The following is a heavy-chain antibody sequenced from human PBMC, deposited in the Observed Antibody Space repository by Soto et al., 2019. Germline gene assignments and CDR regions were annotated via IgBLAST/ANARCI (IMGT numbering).Heavy chain of an antibody. J-gene: IGHJ4*02. Sequence: ASVKVSCKASGYTFTSYAMHWVRQAPGQRLEWMGWINAGNGNTKYSQKFQGRVTITRDTSASTAYMELSSLRSEDTAVYYCARAGSGSYAQDYWGQGTLVTVSS. V-gene: IGHV1-3*01. CDR1: GYTFTSYA. CDR2: INAGNGNT. D-gene: IGHD3-10*01. CDR3: ARAGSGSYAQDY.